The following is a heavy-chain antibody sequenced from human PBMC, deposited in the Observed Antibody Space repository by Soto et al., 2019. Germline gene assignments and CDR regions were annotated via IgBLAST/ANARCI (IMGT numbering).Heavy chain of an antibody. V-gene: IGHV3-30*18. Sequence: QVKLAESGGGVVQPGRSLRLSCAASGFTFSSYGMHWVRQAPGKGLEWVAVISYDGSNKYYADSVKGRFTISRDNSKNTLYLQMNSLRAEDTAVYYRAKVVPAAFCFSWFDPWGQGTLVTVSS. J-gene: IGHJ5*02. D-gene: IGHD2-2*01. CDR1: GFTFSSYG. CDR2: ISYDGSNK. CDR3: AKVVPAAFCFSWFDP.